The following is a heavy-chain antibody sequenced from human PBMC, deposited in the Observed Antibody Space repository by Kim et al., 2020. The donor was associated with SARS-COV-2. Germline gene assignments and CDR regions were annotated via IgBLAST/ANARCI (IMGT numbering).Heavy chain of an antibody. J-gene: IGHJ4*02. CDR1: GFSFGRDW. CDR3: ARGGEAGPY. V-gene: IGHV3-7*01. CDR2: IKKDGSEK. Sequence: GGSLRLSCAASGFSFGRDWMCWVRQAPGKGLEWVANIKKDGSEKWYADSVKGRFTISRDNAKNSLYLQMNSLRVEDTAVYYCARGGEAGPYWGQGTPVTVSS.